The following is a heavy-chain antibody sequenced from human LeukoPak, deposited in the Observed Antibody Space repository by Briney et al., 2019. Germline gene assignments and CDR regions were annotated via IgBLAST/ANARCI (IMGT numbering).Heavy chain of an antibody. V-gene: IGHV3-7*01. Sequence: GGSLRLSCAASGSTFSNYWMTWVRQAPGKGREWVANIKEEGSEKYYVDTVKGRFTSSRENVKNSLYLQVNSLRGEDTAVYYGARHFPSYGKADLDCWDRGALATVSS. D-gene: IGHD3-3*02. J-gene: IGHJ4*02. CDR3: ARHFPSYGKADLDC. CDR2: IKEEGSEK. CDR1: GSTFSNYW.